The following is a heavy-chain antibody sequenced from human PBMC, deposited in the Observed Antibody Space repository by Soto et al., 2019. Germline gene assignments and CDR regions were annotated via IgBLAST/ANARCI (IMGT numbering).Heavy chain of an antibody. J-gene: IGHJ4*02. CDR2: INSDGSIT. CDR1: GFSFSTYW. V-gene: IGHV3-74*01. D-gene: IGHD4-17*01. Sequence: GGSLRLSCAASGFSFSTYWMHWVRQAPEKALVWVSRINSDGSITNYADSVRGRFTISRDNAKNTLYLQMNSLRAEDTAVYYCARDPRPYGGNSPIDYWGQGTLVTVSS. CDR3: ARDPRPYGGNSPIDY.